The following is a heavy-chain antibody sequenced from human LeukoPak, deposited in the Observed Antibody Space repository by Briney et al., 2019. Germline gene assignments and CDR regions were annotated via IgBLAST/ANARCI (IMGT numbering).Heavy chain of an antibody. CDR3: ARGIGMQSNAFDI. CDR2: IYHSGST. J-gene: IGHJ3*02. Sequence: SQTLSLTCAVPGGSISSGGYSWSWIRQPPGKGLEWIGYIYHSGSTYYNPSLKSRVTISVDRSKNQFSLKLSSVTAADTAVYYCARGIGMQSNAFDIWGQGTMVTVSS. V-gene: IGHV4-30-2*01. D-gene: IGHD2-8*01. CDR1: GGSISSGGYS.